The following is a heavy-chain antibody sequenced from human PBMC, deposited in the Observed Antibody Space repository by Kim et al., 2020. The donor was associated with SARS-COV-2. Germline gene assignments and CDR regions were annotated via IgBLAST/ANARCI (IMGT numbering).Heavy chain of an antibody. Sequence: SETLSLTCTVSGGSISSGGYYWSWIRQHPGKGLEWIGYIYYSGSTYYNPSHESRVTISVDTYKNQFSLKLSSVTAADTEGYYCARDSPGYDSSGYFRAWGRRAFDIWGQGTMGTVSS. J-gene: IGHJ3*02. CDR2: IYYSGST. D-gene: IGHD3-22*01. CDR1: GGSISSGGYY. CDR3: ARDSPGYDSSGYFRAWGRRAFDI. V-gene: IGHV4-31*03.